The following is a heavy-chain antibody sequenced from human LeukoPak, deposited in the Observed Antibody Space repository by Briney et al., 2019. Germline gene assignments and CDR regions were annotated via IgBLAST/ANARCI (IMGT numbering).Heavy chain of an antibody. CDR1: GFTFSSYA. D-gene: IGHD2-21*01. CDR3: AKDYNRGLPDY. Sequence: QPGGSLRLSCAASGFTFSSYAMHWVRQAPGKGLEWVAVISYDGSNKYYADSVKGRFTISRENSKNVLYLQMSSLRAEDTAVYYCAKDYNRGLPDYWGQGTLVTASS. V-gene: IGHV3-30-3*01. CDR2: ISYDGSNK. J-gene: IGHJ4*02.